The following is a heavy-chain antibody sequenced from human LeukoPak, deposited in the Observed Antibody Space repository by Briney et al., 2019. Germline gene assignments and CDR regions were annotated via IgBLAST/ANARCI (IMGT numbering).Heavy chain of an antibody. CDR3: ARGHRGYSYGWYYYYGMDV. D-gene: IGHD5-18*01. CDR1: GGSFSGYY. Sequence: SETLSLTCAVYGGSFSGYYWSWIRQPPGKGLEWIGEINHSGSTNYNPSLKSRVTISVDTSKNQFSLKLSSVTAADTAVYYCARGHRGYSYGWYYYYGMDVWGQGTTVTVSS. J-gene: IGHJ6*02. CDR2: INHSGST. V-gene: IGHV4-34*01.